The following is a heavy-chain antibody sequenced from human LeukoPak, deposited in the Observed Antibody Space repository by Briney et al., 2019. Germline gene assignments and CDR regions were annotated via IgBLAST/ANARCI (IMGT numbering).Heavy chain of an antibody. CDR1: GYLFTTYW. Sequence: GASLQISCKGSGYLFTTYWIAWVRQMPGKGLEWMGIIYPGDSDTRYSPSFQGQVTISADNSISTVHLQWSSLKASDTAIYYCARPKTAMASFDAFDIWGQGTMVSVSS. V-gene: IGHV5-51*01. CDR2: IYPGDSDT. D-gene: IGHD5-18*01. J-gene: IGHJ3*02. CDR3: ARPKTAMASFDAFDI.